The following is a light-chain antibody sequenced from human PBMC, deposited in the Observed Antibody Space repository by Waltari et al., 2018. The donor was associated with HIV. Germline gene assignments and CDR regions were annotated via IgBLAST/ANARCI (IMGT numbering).Light chain of an antibody. J-gene: IGLJ3*02. CDR3: AAWDDRLNGWV. V-gene: IGLV1-44*01. CDR1: SSNIGRNT. CDR2: NDN. Sequence: QSVLTQPPSASGTPGQTVTISCSGSSSNIGRNTLNWFQNLPGTAPKLLIYNDNPRPSGVPDRFPGSKSGTSAPLAIIGLQSEDEADYTCAAWDDRLNGWVFGGGTKLTVL.